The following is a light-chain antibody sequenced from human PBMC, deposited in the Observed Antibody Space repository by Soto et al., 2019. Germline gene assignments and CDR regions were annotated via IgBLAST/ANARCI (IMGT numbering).Light chain of an antibody. CDR1: QSVSSW. J-gene: IGKJ5*01. CDR2: AAS. V-gene: IGKV1-9*01. CDR3: QQLNSFPIT. Sequence: DIQMTQSPSTLSASVGDRVIITCRASQSVSSWLAWYQQKPGKAPKLLIYAASTLQSGVPSRFSGSGSGTEFTLTITSLQPEDFATYYCQQLNSFPITFGQGTRLEI.